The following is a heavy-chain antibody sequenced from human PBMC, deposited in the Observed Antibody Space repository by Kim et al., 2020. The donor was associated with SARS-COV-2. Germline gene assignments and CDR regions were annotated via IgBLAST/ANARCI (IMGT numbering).Heavy chain of an antibody. D-gene: IGHD1-1*01. Sequence: SETLSLTCIVSGGYLGSYYWTWIRQPPGKGLEWIGYTYSSGSTKYNPSLTGRVVISPDTSKNQFFLNLTSVTAADTAVYFGARGNVVTSLDSWGRGILVTVSS. CDR3: ARGNVVTSLDS. CDR2: TYSSGST. V-gene: IGHV4-59*13. CDR1: GGYLGSYY. J-gene: IGHJ4*02.